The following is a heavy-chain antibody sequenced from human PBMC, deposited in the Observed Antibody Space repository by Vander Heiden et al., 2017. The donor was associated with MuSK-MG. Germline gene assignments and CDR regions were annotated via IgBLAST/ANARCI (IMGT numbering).Heavy chain of an antibody. D-gene: IGHD3-10*01. J-gene: IGHJ6*03. CDR3: ARDRGYRDD. CDR2: SIPIYGTS. Sequence: QLQLAQSGAEVKKPASSVQVSCKSSGGTCSSCAISWVRKDTGQGLEWMGGSIPIYGTSNYAQKFQGRVTITADKSTSTANMELSSLRSEDRAGYYCARDRGYRDDWGKGTPGNV. V-gene: IGHV1-69*06. CDR1: GGTCSSCA.